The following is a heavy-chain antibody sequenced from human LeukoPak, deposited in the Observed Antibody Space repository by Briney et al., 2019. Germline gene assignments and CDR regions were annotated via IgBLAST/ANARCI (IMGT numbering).Heavy chain of an antibody. CDR1: GFTFSNYW. J-gene: IGHJ4*02. CDR2: INGDGGAT. Sequence: GGSLRLSCAASGFTFSNYWMRWVRQAPGKGLVWVTRINGDGGATYYADSVKGRFTISRDNAKNTLYLQMNSLRAEDTAMYNCAKGPTYFDSWGQGTPVTVSS. V-gene: IGHV3-74*01. CDR3: AKGPTYFDS.